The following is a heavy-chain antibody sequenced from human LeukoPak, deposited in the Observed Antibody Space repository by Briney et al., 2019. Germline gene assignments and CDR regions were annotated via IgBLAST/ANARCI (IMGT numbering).Heavy chain of an antibody. J-gene: IGHJ2*01. CDR3: TRGQLGVYWYFDL. D-gene: IGHD7-27*01. CDR2: IYYSGST. CDR1: GVSIRSFY. V-gene: IGHV4-59*01. Sequence: KPSETLSLTCTVSGVSIRSFYWSWMRQPPGKGRERIEYIYYSGSTNFNPSLESRVTISADTSKNQFSLKLNSVTAADTAVYFCTRGQLGVYWYFDLWGRGTLVTVSS.